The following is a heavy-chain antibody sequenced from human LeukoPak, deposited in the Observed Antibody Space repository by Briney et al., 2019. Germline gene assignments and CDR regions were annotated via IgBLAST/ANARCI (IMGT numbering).Heavy chain of an antibody. D-gene: IGHD3-9*01. CDR1: GGSISSYY. CDR2: IYTSGST. Sequence: SETLYLTCTVSGGSISSYYWSWIRQPAGKGLEWIGRIYTSGSTNYNPSPKSRVTMSVDTSKNQFSLKLSSVTAADTAVYYCARESILTGYYLGGLNFDYWGQGTLVTVSS. CDR3: ARESILTGYYLGGLNFDY. V-gene: IGHV4-4*07. J-gene: IGHJ4*02.